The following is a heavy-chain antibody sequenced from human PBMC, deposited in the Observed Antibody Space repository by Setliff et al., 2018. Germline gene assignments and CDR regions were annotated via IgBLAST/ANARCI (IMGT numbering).Heavy chain of an antibody. CDR3: ARDKDKDFDF. CDR1: GGSISSMSYY. CDR2: INQDGDAQ. V-gene: IGHV3-7*03. Sequence: ETLSLTCTVSGGSISSMSYYWGWIRQPPGKGLEWVANINQDGDAQFYVDSVKGRVTISRDNAKNSLYLQISRLGVEDTAVYYCARDKDKDFDFWGQGTLVTVSS. J-gene: IGHJ4*02.